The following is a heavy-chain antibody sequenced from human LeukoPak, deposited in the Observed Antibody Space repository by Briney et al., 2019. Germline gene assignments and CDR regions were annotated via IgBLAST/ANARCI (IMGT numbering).Heavy chain of an antibody. Sequence: PGGPLSLSCAAPGFTFTSNAVTWSRQAQGKGLEWFPPISGDGTFIYYAESVKGRFTISRDSSKSTVYLQMNTLRAEDTAIYYCARVDGSSLSRARFDYWGPGTLVTVSS. CDR2: ISGDGTFI. CDR3: ARVDGSSLSRARFDY. D-gene: IGHD6-6*01. V-gene: IGHV3-23*01. CDR1: GFTFTSNA. J-gene: IGHJ4*02.